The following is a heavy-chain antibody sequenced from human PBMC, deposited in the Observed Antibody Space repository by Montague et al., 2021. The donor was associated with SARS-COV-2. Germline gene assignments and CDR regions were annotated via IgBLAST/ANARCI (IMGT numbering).Heavy chain of an antibody. CDR1: SASISNDIYY. D-gene: IGHD1-1*01. CDR2: SRYGGTS. Sequence: SETLSFTCTVSSASISNDIYYWGWIRQPPGKGPEWIGGSRYGGTSXYXXSLKSRVTISIDTSKNQCSLTMTAVTAADTAVYFCARQDIQLRFDLWGRGTLVTVSS. V-gene: IGHV4-39*01. J-gene: IGHJ2*01. CDR3: ARQDIQLRFDL.